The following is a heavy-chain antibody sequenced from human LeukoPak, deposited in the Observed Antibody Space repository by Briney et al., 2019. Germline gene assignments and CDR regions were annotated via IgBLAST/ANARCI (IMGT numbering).Heavy chain of an antibody. CDR2: IYYSGTT. D-gene: IGHD6-19*01. Sequence: PSETLSLTCTVSGVSISSTTYYWGWIRQPPGKGLEWIGTIYYSGTTRYNPSLKSRVAISVDTSKNQFSLNLSSVTAADTAVYYCARDGLRRIAVAGTGPWGQGTLVTVSS. V-gene: IGHV4-39*07. J-gene: IGHJ5*02. CDR3: ARDGLRRIAVAGTGP. CDR1: GVSISSTTYY.